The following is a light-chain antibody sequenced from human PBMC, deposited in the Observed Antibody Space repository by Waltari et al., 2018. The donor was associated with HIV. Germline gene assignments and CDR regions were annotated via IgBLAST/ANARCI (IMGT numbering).Light chain of an antibody. CDR1: HPVSSYA. CDR2: GAS. V-gene: IGKV3-20*01. CDR3: QHYDTAPPVYT. J-gene: IGKJ2*01. Sequence: TVLTQSPDTLSLSPGETATLSCRASHPVSSYALAWYQQQPGQAPRLPIYGASNRATGIPARFSGSVSGTEFTLTISRLEPEDFAVYYCQHYDTAPPVYTFGQGTKLEIK.